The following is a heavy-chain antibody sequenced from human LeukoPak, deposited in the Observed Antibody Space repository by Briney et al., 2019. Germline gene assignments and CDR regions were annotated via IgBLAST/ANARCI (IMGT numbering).Heavy chain of an antibody. D-gene: IGHD6-19*01. V-gene: IGHV4-39*01. CDR2: IHYSGRT. J-gene: IGHJ4*02. CDR3: ARLHVYSSGWQADF. CDR1: GGSISSSSYY. Sequence: SETQTLTCTVSGGSISSSSYYWGWIRQPPGKGLEWIGMIHYSGRTYYNTSLMSRVTISVDTSKDQFSLKLTSVSAADTAVYYCARLHVYSSGWQADFWGQGTLGTVSS.